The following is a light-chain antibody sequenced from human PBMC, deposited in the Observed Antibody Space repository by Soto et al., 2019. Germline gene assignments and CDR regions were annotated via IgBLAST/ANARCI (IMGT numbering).Light chain of an antibody. Sequence: EILLTQSPATLAVSPGEGATLSCRASQSVRDNLAWYQQKPGQAPRLLIYAASTRAAGIPDRFSGSGSGTDFTLTLSRLEPEDFAVYFCQQYGDSPITFGQGTRLEI. V-gene: IGKV3-20*01. J-gene: IGKJ5*01. CDR3: QQYGDSPIT. CDR2: AAS. CDR1: QSVRDN.